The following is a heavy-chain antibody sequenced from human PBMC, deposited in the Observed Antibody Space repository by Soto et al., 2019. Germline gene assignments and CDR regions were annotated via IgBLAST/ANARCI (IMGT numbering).Heavy chain of an antibody. D-gene: IGHD4-17*01. CDR3: ARDRDYGDYGYYYYGMDV. CDR2: IYYSGST. Sequence: PSETLSLTCTVSGGSISSYYWSWIRQPPGKGLEWIGYIYYSGSTNYNPSLKSRVTISVDTSKNQFSLKLSSVTAADTAVYYCARDRDYGDYGYYYYGMDVWGQGTTVTVSS. J-gene: IGHJ6*02. CDR1: GGSISSYY. V-gene: IGHV4-59*01.